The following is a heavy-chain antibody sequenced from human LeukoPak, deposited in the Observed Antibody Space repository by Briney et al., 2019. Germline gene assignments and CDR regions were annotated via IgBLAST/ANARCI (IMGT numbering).Heavy chain of an antibody. V-gene: IGHV4-59*08. Sequence: SETLSLTCTVSGGSISDYYWSWIRQAPGKGLEWIGYIYDSGSTNYNPSLKSRVSISVDPSKSQFSLKLTSVTAADTAVYYCATHPLLDYWGQGSLVTVSS. CDR3: ATHPLLDY. J-gene: IGHJ4*02. D-gene: IGHD3-16*02. CDR1: GGSISDYY. CDR2: IYDSGST.